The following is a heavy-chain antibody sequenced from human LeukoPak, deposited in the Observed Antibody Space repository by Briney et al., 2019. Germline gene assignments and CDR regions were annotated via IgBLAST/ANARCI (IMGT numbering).Heavy chain of an antibody. J-gene: IGHJ3*02. CDR2: INHSGST. D-gene: IGHD4-17*01. CDR3: ARDYGDYVWKAFDI. V-gene: IGHV4-34*01. CDR1: GGSFSGYY. Sequence: SETLSLTCAVYGGSFSGYYWSWIRQPPGKGLEWFGEINHSGSTNYNPSLKSRVTISVDTSKNQFSLKLSSVTAADTAVYYCARDYGDYVWKAFDIWGQGTMVTVSS.